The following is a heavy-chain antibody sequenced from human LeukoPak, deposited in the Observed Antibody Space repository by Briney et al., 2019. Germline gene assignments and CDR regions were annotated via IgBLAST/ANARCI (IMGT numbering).Heavy chain of an antibody. CDR2: INPSGGST. CDR1: GYTFTSYY. D-gene: IGHD3-22*01. CDR3: ARAEYYDSSGYPLLAFDP. V-gene: IGHV1-46*01. J-gene: IGHJ5*02. Sequence: ASVKVSCKASGYTFTSYYMHWVRQAPGQGLEWMGIINPSGGSTSYAQKFQGRVTMTRDTSTSTVYMELSSLRSEDTAVYYCARAEYYDSSGYPLLAFDPWGQGTLVTVSS.